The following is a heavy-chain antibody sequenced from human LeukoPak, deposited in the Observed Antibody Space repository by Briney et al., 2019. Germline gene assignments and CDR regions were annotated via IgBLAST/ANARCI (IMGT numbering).Heavy chain of an antibody. CDR1: GFTFSTYW. CDR3: ARDSGRREDY. D-gene: IGHD1-26*01. J-gene: IGHJ4*02. V-gene: IGHV3-7*01. CDR2: INQDGSGK. Sequence: GGSLRLSCAASGFTFSTYWMTWVRQAPGKGLAWVANINQDGSGKYYVDSVKGRFTISRDNAKNSLYLQMNSLRAEDTAVYYCARDSGRREDYWGQGTLVTVSS.